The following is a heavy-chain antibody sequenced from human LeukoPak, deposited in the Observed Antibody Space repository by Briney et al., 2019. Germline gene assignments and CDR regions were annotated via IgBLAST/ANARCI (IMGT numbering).Heavy chain of an antibody. CDR1: GDSVSNNSAA. CDR3: ARDGYSSTWYVFDV. Sequence: SQTLSLTCAISGDSVSNNSAAWNWIRQSPSRGLEWLGRTYHRSKWYDDYAVSMTSRITIYADTSKNQFSLHLNSVTPEDTAVYYCARDGYSSTWYVFDVWGQGTVVTVSS. D-gene: IGHD6-13*01. CDR2: TYHRSKWYD. V-gene: IGHV6-1*01. J-gene: IGHJ3*01.